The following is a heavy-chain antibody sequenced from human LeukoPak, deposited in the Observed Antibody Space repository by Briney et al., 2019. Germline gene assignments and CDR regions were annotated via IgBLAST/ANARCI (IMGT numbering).Heavy chain of an antibody. CDR1: GYTFTGYY. V-gene: IGHV1-2*02. J-gene: IGHJ4*02. CDR3: ARGRYSYGNFDY. D-gene: IGHD5-18*01. CDR2: INPNSGGT. Sequence: ASVKVSCKAPGYTFTGYYMHWVRQAPGQGLEWMGWINPNSGGTNYAQKFQGRVTMTRDTSISTAYMELSRLRSDDTAVYYCARGRYSYGNFDYWGQGTLVTVSS.